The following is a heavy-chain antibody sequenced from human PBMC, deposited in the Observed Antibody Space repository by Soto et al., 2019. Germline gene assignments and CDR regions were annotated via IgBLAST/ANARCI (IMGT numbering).Heavy chain of an antibody. J-gene: IGHJ4*02. CDR3: AKAITRRFFDY. V-gene: IGHV3-23*01. Sequence: PGGSLRLSCAASGFTFSTYAMTWVRQAPGEGLEWVSDISGSGATTYYADSVKGRFTISRDNSKNTLFLQMNSLRAEDTAVYYCAKAITRRFFDYWGQGALVTVSS. CDR1: GFTFSTYA. CDR2: ISGSGATT. D-gene: IGHD1-20*01.